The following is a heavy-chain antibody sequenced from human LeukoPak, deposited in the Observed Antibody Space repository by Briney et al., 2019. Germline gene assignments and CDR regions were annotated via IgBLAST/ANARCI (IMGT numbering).Heavy chain of an antibody. Sequence: PGGSLRLSCAASGFTFSSYSMNWVRQAPGKGLEWVSSISSSSSYIYYADSVKGRFTISRDNAKNSLYLQMNSLRAEDTAVYYCARSTAYGDFGVVPYYFDYWGQGTLVTVSS. V-gene: IGHV3-21*04. CDR3: ARSTAYGDFGVVPYYFDY. D-gene: IGHD3-3*01. J-gene: IGHJ4*02. CDR2: ISSSSSYI. CDR1: GFTFSSYS.